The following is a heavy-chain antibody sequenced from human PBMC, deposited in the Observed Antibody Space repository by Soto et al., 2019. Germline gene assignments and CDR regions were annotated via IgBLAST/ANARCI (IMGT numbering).Heavy chain of an antibody. CDR3: ARVGVGHYEFDY. CDR2: IKTDGSST. D-gene: IGHD3-16*01. Sequence: EVQLVESGGALVQPGGSLRLSCAASGFTFSSYWMHWVRQAPGEGLVWVSRIKTDGSSTSYADSVKGRFTISRDNAKNTMYRKMNSMRDEDTAVYYCARVGVGHYEFDYWGQGTLVTFSS. V-gene: IGHV3-74*01. J-gene: IGHJ4*02. CDR1: GFTFSSYW.